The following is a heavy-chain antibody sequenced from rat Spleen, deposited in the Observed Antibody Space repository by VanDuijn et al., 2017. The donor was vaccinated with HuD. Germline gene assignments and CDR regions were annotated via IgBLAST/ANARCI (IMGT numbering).Heavy chain of an antibody. CDR1: GFTFSNYG. D-gene: IGHD2-2*01. Sequence: EVQLVESGGGLVQPGRSLKLSCAASGFTFSNYGMAWVRQAPTKGLEWVATISYDGSSTYYRDSVKGRFTVSRDNAKSTLYLQMDSLRSEDTATYYCARRDTMDAWGQGASVTVSS. CDR3: ARRDTMDA. CDR2: ISYDGSST. V-gene: IGHV5-29*01. J-gene: IGHJ4*01.